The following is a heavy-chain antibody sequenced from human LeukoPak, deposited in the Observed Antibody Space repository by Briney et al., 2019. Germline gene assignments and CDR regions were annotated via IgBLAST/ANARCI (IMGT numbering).Heavy chain of an antibody. Sequence: GGSLRLSCAASGFTFDDYAMHWVRQAPGKGLEWVSGISWNSGSIGYADSVKGRFTISRDNAKNSLYLQMNSLRAEDTALYYCAKATQYSSSPGYYLDYWGQGTLVTVSS. J-gene: IGHJ4*02. CDR2: ISWNSGSI. CDR3: AKATQYSSSPGYYLDY. V-gene: IGHV3-9*01. D-gene: IGHD6-6*01. CDR1: GFTFDDYA.